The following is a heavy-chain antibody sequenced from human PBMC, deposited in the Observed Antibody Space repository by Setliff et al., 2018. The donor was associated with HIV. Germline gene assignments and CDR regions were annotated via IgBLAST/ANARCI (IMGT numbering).Heavy chain of an antibody. V-gene: IGHV4-31*03. CDR2: IYYSGGT. Sequence: PSETLSLTCTVSGGSISSGGYYWSWIRQHPGKGLEWIGYIYYSGGTYYNPSLKSRVTISVDTSKNQSSLKLSSVTAADTAVYYCARVPTNPDFYYYYMDVWGKGTTVTV. J-gene: IGHJ6*03. CDR1: GGSISSGGYY. CDR3: ARVPTNPDFYYYYMDV.